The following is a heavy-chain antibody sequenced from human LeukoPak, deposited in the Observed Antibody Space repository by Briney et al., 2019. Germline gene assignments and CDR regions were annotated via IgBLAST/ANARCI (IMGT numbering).Heavy chain of an antibody. CDR3: ARALSAMVADN. V-gene: IGHV3-33*01. CDR2: MAYDGSNK. CDR1: GFTFSTYG. J-gene: IGHJ4*02. D-gene: IGHD5-18*01. Sequence: GTSLRLSCAASGFTFSTYGMHWVRQAPGKGLQWVAVMAYDGSNKNYGDSVKGRFTISRDNSKNTVYLQMNSLRAEDTALYYCARALSAMVADNWGQGTLVTVSS.